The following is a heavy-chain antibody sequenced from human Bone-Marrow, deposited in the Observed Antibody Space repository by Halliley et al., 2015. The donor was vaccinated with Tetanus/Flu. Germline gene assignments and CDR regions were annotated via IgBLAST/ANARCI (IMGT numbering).Heavy chain of an antibody. CDR2: IYHSGIT. J-gene: IGHJ6*02. Sequence: TLSLTCNVPGGSISSDGYYWTWIRHHPGRGLEWIGYIYHSGITFSNPSLKSRTTISVGTSKNQFSLKLLSVTAADSAVYFCARAVVRPPYFYGMDVWGQGTTVTVSS. V-gene: IGHV4-31*03. D-gene: IGHD2-15*01. CDR3: ARAVVRPPYFYGMDV. CDR1: GGSISSDGYY.